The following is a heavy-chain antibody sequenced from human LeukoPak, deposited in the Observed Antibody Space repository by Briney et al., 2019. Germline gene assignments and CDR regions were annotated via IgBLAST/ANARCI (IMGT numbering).Heavy chain of an antibody. J-gene: IGHJ2*01. D-gene: IGHD3-10*01. CDR3: TRISGDEKYFDL. V-gene: IGHV4-59*01. CDR1: YVSIRRYY. CDR2: IYYSGST. Sequence: SETLSLTCTVSYVSIRRYYWTWIRQPPGKGLEWIGYIYYSGSTNYNPSLQSRVAISVDTSKNQFSLNLRSVTAADTAVYFCTRISGDEKYFDLWGRGTLVTVSS.